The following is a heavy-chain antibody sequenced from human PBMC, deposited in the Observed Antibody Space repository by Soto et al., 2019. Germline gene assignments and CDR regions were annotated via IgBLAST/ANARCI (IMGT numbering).Heavy chain of an antibody. CDR3: AKGLDIVFVPGIIGHYYYYGVDV. V-gene: IGHV3-30*18. CDR2: ISYDGITK. CDR1: GFTFSSYG. Sequence: VQLVESGGGVVQPGRSLRLSCAASGFTFSSYGMNWVRQAPGKGLECVALISYDGITKYYADSVKGRFTISRDNAKNTQYLQMNSLRPEDTAVYYCAKGLDIVFVPGIIGHYYYYGVDVWGQGTTVTVSS. D-gene: IGHD2-2*03. J-gene: IGHJ6*02.